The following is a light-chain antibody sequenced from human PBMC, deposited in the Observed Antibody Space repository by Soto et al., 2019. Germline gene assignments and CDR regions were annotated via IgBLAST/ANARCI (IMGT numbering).Light chain of an antibody. V-gene: IGLV4-60*02. CDR3: ETWVSNTYV. CDR1: SGHSSYI. Sequence: QFVLTQSSSASASLGSSVKLTCTLSSGHSSYIIAWHQQQPGKAPRYLMKLEGSGSYNTGSGVPDRFSGSSSGADRYLTISNLQFEDEADYYCETWVSNTYVFGTGTKLTVL. CDR2: LEGSGSY. J-gene: IGLJ1*01.